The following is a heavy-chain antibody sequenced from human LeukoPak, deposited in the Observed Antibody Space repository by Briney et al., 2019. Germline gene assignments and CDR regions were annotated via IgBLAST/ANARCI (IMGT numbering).Heavy chain of an antibody. CDR1: GGSFSGYY. V-gene: IGHV4-34*01. CDR3: AASWKWSHYFDY. Sequence: SETLSLTCAVYGGSFSGYYWSWIRQPPGKGLEWIGEINHSGSTNYNPSLKSRVTISGDTSKNQFSLKLSSVIAADTAVYYCAASWKWSHYFDYWGQGTLVTVSS. J-gene: IGHJ4*02. D-gene: IGHD2-15*01. CDR2: INHSGST.